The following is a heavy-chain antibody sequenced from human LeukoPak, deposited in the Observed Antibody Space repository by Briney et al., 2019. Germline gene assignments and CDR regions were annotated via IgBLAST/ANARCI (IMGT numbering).Heavy chain of an antibody. J-gene: IGHJ6*03. V-gene: IGHV4-4*07. CDR1: GGSISSYY. CDR2: IYTSGST. Sequence: KTSETLSLTCTVSGGSISSYYWSWLRQPAGKGLEWIGRIYTSGSTNYNPSLKSRVTMSVDTSKNQFSLKLSSVTAADTAVYYCARAAQAYYYYYYMDVWGKGTTVTVSS. CDR3: ARAAQAYYYYYYMDV.